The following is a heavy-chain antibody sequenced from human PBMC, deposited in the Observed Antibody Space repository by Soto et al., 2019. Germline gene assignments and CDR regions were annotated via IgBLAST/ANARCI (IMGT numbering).Heavy chain of an antibody. J-gene: IGHJ5*02. D-gene: IGHD3-22*01. Sequence: GESLKISCQGSGYSFSAYWIGWVRQMPGKGLEWMGIIFPGDSDTRYRPSFQGQVTISADKSTNTAYLQWSSLKASDTGMYFCARVGSGGYSNNWFDPWGQGTLVTVSS. CDR3: ARVGSGGYSNNWFDP. CDR2: IFPGDSDT. V-gene: IGHV5-51*01. CDR1: GYSFSAYW.